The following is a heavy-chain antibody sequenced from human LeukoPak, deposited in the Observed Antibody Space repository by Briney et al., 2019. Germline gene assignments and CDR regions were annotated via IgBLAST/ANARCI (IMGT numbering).Heavy chain of an antibody. V-gene: IGHV3-11*01. Sequence: PGGSLRLSCAASGFTFSDHYISWIRQAPGKGLEWVSYIFSGASTIYYPDSVKGRFTISRDNAKNSLYLQMNSLRAEDTAVYYCARGHYGLDVWGQGTTVTVSS. CDR3: ARGHYGLDV. CDR2: IFSGASTI. CDR1: GFTFSDHY. J-gene: IGHJ6*02.